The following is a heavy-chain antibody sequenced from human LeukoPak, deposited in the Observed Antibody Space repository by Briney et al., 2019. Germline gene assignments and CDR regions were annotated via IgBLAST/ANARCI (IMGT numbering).Heavy chain of an antibody. Sequence: SETLSLTCTVSGDSISRGGYYWSWIRQHPGMGLEWIGYIHYSGSTNYNPSLQSRLTISVDTSKNQFSLKLSSVTAADTAGDYCAREGPCYYYMDVWGKGTTVTVSS. CDR1: GDSISRGGYY. V-gene: IGHV4-31*03. CDR3: AREGPCYYYMDV. J-gene: IGHJ6*03. CDR2: IHYSGST.